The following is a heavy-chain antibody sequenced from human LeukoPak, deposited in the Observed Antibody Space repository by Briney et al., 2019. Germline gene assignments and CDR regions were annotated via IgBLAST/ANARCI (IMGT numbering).Heavy chain of an antibody. D-gene: IGHD2-21*02. CDR1: GFTFSSYA. CDR2: ISGSGGST. Sequence: GGSLRLSCAASGFTFSSYAMSWVRLAPGKGLEWVSDISGSGGSTYYADSVKGRFTISRDNAKSSLYLQLNSLRAEDTAVYYCAKWGPYCVGDYCPALDSWGPGTLVTVSS. CDR3: AKWGPYCVGDYCPALDS. J-gene: IGHJ4*02. V-gene: IGHV3-23*01.